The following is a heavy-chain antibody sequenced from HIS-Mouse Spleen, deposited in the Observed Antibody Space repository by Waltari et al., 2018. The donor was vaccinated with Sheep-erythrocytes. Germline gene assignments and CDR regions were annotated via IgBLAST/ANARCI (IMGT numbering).Heavy chain of an antibody. CDR2: INHSGST. D-gene: IGHD6-19*01. J-gene: IGHJ3*02. V-gene: IGHV4-34*01. CDR3: ALSVDLAGAFDI. CDR1: GGSFSGYY. Sequence: QVQLQQWGAGLLKPSETLSLTCAVYGGSFSGYYWSWIRQPPGKGLVWIGEINHSGSTNSNPSLKSRVTISVDTSKNQFSLKLSSVTAADTAVYYCALSVDLAGAFDIWGQRKWSPSLQ.